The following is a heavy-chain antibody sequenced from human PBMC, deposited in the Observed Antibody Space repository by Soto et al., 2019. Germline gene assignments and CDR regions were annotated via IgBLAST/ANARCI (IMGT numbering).Heavy chain of an antibody. V-gene: IGHV3-30-3*01. CDR2: ISYDGSNK. J-gene: IGHJ5*02. D-gene: IGHD6-19*01. CDR3: ARDGGSGSWFDP. CDR1: GFTFSSYA. Sequence: GGSLRLSCAASGFTFSSYAMHWVRQAPGKGLEWVAVISYDGSNKYYADSVKGRFTISRDNSKNTLYLQMNSLRAEDTAVYYCARDGGSGSWFDPWGQGTLVTVSS.